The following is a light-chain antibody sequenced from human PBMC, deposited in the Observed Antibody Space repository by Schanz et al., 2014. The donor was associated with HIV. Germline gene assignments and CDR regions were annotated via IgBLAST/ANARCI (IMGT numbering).Light chain of an antibody. Sequence: ETVLTQSPGTLSLSPGERATLSCRASQSVSNNYLAWYQQKAGQAPRLLIYDASTRATGIPARFSGSGSGTDFTLTISRLEPEDYAVYYCQQYGSSPPFTFGQGTKLEIK. J-gene: IGKJ2*01. CDR1: QSVSNNY. V-gene: IGKV3-20*01. CDR2: DAS. CDR3: QQYGSSPPFT.